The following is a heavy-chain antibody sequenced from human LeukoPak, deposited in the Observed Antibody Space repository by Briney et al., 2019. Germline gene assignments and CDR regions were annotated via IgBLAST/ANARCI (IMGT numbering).Heavy chain of an antibody. CDR3: ARDDSGYSGHFIDI. V-gene: IGHV4-30-4*01. J-gene: IGHJ3*02. Sequence: LRLSCAASGVTVSDAYMSWVRQPPGKGLEWIGYIYYSGSTYYNPSLKSRVTMSVDTSKNQFSLKLSSVTAADTAVYYCARDDSGYSGHFIDIWGQGTMVTVSS. CDR2: IYYSGST. D-gene: IGHD5-12*01. CDR1: GVTVSDAY.